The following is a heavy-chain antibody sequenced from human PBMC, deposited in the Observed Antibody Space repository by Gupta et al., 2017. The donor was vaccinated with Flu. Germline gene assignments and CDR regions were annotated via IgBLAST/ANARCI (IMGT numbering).Heavy chain of an antibody. CDR2: IYHSGST. D-gene: IGHD1-26*01. Sequence: SWIRQPPGKRLEWIGYIYHSGSTNYNPYLKSRVTMSVDNSKSQFSLKMTSVTAADTAVYFCAGSGNYNYYDYWGQGTLVTVSS. CDR3: AGSGNYNYYDY. V-gene: IGHV4-59*01. J-gene: IGHJ4*02.